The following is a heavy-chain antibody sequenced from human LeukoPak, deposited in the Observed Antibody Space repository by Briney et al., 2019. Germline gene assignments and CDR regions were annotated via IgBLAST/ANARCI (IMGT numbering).Heavy chain of an antibody. CDR2: ISSSSSYI. V-gene: IGHV3-21*01. D-gene: IGHD6-25*01. CDR1: GFTFSSYS. Sequence: GGSLRLSCAASGFTFSSYSMNWVRQAPGKGLEWVSSISSSSSYIYYADSVKGRFTISRDNAKNSLYLQMNSLRAEDTAVYYCARVFGQRLAFDPWGQGTLVTVSS. CDR3: ARVFGQRLAFDP. J-gene: IGHJ5*02.